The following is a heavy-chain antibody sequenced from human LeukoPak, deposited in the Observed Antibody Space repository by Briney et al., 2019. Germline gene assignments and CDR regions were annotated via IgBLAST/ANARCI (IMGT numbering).Heavy chain of an antibody. J-gene: IGHJ4*02. CDR2: ISSTGRTI. CDR3: ARDLGY. Sequence: PGGSLRLSCAASGFTFNTYSMNWVRQAPGKGLEWVSYISSTGRTIYYADSVKGRFTISRDNAKNSLYLQMNSLRAKDTAVYYCARDLGYWGQGTLVTVSS. D-gene: IGHD7-27*01. V-gene: IGHV3-48*04. CDR1: GFTFNTYS.